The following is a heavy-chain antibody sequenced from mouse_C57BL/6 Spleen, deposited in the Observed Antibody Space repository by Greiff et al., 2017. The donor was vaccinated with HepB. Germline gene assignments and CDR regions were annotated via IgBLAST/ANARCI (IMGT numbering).Heavy chain of an antibody. CDR1: GYTFTDYY. D-gene: IGHD1-1*01. CDR3: ARNSFYYGSRPFAY. V-gene: IGHV1-26*01. J-gene: IGHJ3*01. Sequence: EVQLQQSGPELVKPGASVKISCKASGYTFTDYYMNWVKQSHGKSLEWIGDINPNNGGTSYNQKFKGKATLTLDKSSSTAYMELRSLTSEDSAVYYCARNSFYYGSRPFAYWGQGTLVTVSA. CDR2: INPNNGGT.